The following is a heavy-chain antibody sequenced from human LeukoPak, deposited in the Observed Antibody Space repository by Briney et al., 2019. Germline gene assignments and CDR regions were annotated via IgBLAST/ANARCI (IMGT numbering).Heavy chain of an antibody. CDR1: GGSISSYY. D-gene: IGHD6-19*01. J-gene: IGHJ4*02. Sequence: PSETLSLTCTVSGGSISSYYWSWIRQPPGKGLEWIGYIYYSGSTNYNPSLKSRVTISVDTSKNQFSLKLSSVTAADTAVYYCARGRGAIYSSGWYNYWGQGTLVTVSS. V-gene: IGHV4-59*01. CDR3: ARGRGAIYSSGWYNY. CDR2: IYYSGST.